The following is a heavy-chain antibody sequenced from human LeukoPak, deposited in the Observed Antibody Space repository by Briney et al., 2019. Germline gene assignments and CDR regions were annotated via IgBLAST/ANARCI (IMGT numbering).Heavy chain of an antibody. Sequence: PSETLSLTCTVSGGSTSSGGYYWSWIRQHPGKCLEWIGYIYYSGSTYYNPSLKSRVTISVDTSKNQFSLKLSSVTAADTAVYYCARTMVRGVTFDYWGQGTLVTVSS. CDR2: IYYSGST. CDR3: ARTMVRGVTFDY. CDR1: GGSTSSGGYY. D-gene: IGHD3-10*01. V-gene: IGHV4-31*03. J-gene: IGHJ4*02.